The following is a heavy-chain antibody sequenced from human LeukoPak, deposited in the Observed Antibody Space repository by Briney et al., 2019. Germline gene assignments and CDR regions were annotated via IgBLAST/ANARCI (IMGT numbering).Heavy chain of an antibody. CDR1: GFTVSSNY. CDR2: IYSGGST. Sequence: GGSLRLSCAASGFTVSSNYISWVRQAPGKGLEWVSVIYSGGSTYYADSVKGRFTISRDNSKNTLYLQMNSLRAEDTAVYYCAKEGLYGDPVRYWGQGTLVTVSS. CDR3: AKEGLYGDPVRY. V-gene: IGHV3-53*01. J-gene: IGHJ4*02. D-gene: IGHD4-17*01.